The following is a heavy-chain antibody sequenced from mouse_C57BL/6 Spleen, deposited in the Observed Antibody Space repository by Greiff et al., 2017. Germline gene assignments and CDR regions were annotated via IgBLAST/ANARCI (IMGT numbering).Heavy chain of an antibody. CDR1: GYSFTGYF. CDR2: INPYNGDT. CDR3: AKDYYGSSSYFDY. Sequence: EVQLQESGPELVKPGDSVKISCKASGYSFTGYFMNWVMQSHGKSLEWIGRINPYNGDTFYNQKFKGKATLTVDKSSSTAHMELRSLTSEDSAVYYCAKDYYGSSSYFDYWGQGTTLTVSS. J-gene: IGHJ2*01. V-gene: IGHV1-20*01. D-gene: IGHD1-1*01.